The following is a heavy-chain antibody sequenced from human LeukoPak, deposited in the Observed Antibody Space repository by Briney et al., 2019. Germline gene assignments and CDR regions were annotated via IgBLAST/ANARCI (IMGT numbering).Heavy chain of an antibody. V-gene: IGHV3-73*01. CDR3: TARSYGSGSGLSY. J-gene: IGHJ4*02. Sequence: GGSLRLSCAASGFTFSGSAMHWVRQASGKGLEWVGRIRSKANSYATAYAASVKGRFTISRDDSKNTAYLQMNSLKTEDTAVYYCTARSYGSGSGLSYWGQGTLVTVSS. CDR2: IRSKANSYAT. D-gene: IGHD3-10*01. CDR1: GFTFSGSA.